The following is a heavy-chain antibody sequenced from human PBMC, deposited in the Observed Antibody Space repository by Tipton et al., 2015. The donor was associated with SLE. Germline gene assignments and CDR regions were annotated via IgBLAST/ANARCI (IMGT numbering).Heavy chain of an antibody. J-gene: IGHJ4*02. V-gene: IGHV4-34*01. CDR1: GGSFKYYY. D-gene: IGHD1-7*01. Sequence: TLSLTCAVYGGSFKYYYWTWIRQAPGKGLEWIGEVNHRGSTIYNPSPKSRLTISVDRSKNQFSLRLTSVTAADTALYYCASQNWNYFYWSQGTLVTVSS. CDR2: VNHRGST. CDR3: ASQNWNYFY.